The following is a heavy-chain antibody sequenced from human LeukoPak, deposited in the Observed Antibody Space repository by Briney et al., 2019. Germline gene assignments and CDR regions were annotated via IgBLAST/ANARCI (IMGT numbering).Heavy chain of an antibody. V-gene: IGHV3-23*01. Sequence: PGESLRLSCAVSGFTFSNYALCWVRQAPGKGLEWVSSISGSGSATYYGDSVKGRFTISRDNSKNTLYLQMNGLRAEDTAVYYCAKMRGSGSGSLEHWGQGTLVTVSS. J-gene: IGHJ1*01. CDR2: ISGSGSAT. D-gene: IGHD3-10*01. CDR3: AKMRGSGSGSLEH. CDR1: GFTFSNYA.